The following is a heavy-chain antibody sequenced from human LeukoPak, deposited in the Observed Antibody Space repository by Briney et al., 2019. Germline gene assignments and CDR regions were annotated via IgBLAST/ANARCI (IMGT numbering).Heavy chain of an antibody. V-gene: IGHV1-2*02. CDR1: GYTFTGYY. Sequence: ASVKVSCKASGYTFTGYYMHWVRQAPGQGLEWMGWINPNSGGTSYAQKFQGRVTMTRDTSISTAYMELSRLRSDDTAVYYCARVGCSGGSCYTDFDYWGQGTLVTVSS. J-gene: IGHJ4*02. D-gene: IGHD2-15*01. CDR3: ARVGCSGGSCYTDFDY. CDR2: INPNSGGT.